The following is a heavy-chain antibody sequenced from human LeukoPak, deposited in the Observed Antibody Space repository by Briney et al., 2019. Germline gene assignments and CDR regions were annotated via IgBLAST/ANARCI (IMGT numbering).Heavy chain of an antibody. V-gene: IGHV4-38-2*02. CDR3: ARDSRNYYDSSGRYYFDY. J-gene: IGHJ4*02. D-gene: IGHD3-22*01. Sequence: GSLRLSCATSGFTFSNYGMSWVRQAPGKGLEWIGSIFRSGTTYYNPSLRSRVTISVDTSKNQFSLKLSSVTAADTAVYYCARDSRNYYDSSGRYYFDYWGQGTLVPVSS. CDR2: IFRSGTT. CDR1: GFTFSNYG.